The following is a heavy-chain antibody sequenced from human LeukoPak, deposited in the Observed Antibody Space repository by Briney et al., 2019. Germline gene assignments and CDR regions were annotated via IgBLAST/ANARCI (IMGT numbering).Heavy chain of an antibody. CDR3: ARAPSGYDAHFDY. CDR2: INHSGST. CDR1: GGSFSGYY. D-gene: IGHD5-12*01. Sequence: SETLSLTCAVYGGSFSGYYWSWIRQPPGKGLEWIGEINHSGSTNYNPSLKSRVTISVDTSKNQFSLKLSSVTAADTAVYYCARAPSGYDAHFDYWGQGTLVTVSS. J-gene: IGHJ4*02. V-gene: IGHV4-34*01.